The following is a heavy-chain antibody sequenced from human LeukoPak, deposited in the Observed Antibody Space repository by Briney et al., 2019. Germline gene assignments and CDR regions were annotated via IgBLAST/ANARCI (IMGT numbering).Heavy chain of an antibody. CDR1: GGTLSSYV. CDR3: ASERGATQYFDY. CDR2: IIPMLDIQ. D-gene: IGHD3-10*01. V-gene: IGHV1-69*04. Sequence: GASVKVSCKASGGTLSSYVITWVRQAPGQGLEWMGRIIPMLDIQNYAQKFQGRVTITADKSTSTAYTELSSLRSEDTAVYYCASERGATQYFDYWGQGTLVTVSS. J-gene: IGHJ4*02.